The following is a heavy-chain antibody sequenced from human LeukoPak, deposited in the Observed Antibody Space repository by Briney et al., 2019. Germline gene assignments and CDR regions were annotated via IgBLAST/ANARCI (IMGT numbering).Heavy chain of an antibody. D-gene: IGHD3-10*01. Sequence: SETLSLTCTVSGDSISSSSYYCGWIRQPPGKGLEWIGEINHSGSTNYNPSLKSRVTISIDTSKNQCSLKLSSVTAADTAVYYCARGGDDYYYYYGMDVWGQGTTVTVSS. CDR3: ARGGDDYYYYYGMDV. CDR2: INHSGST. V-gene: IGHV4-39*07. CDR1: GDSISSSSYY. J-gene: IGHJ6*02.